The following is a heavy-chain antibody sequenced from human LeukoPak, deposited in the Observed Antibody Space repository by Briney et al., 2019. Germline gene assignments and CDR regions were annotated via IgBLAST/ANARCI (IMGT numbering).Heavy chain of an antibody. J-gene: IGHJ4*02. CDR1: GYTFTSYD. V-gene: IGHV1-8*01. D-gene: IGHD3-16*01. CDR2: MNPNSGNT. Sequence: ASVKVSCKASGYTFTSYDINWVRQATGQGLEWMGWMNPNSGNTGYAQKFQGRVTMTRNTSISTAYMELSSLRSEDTAVYYCARDKGEYVDGDSSYYFDYWGQGTLVTVSS. CDR3: ARDKGEYVDGDSSYYFDY.